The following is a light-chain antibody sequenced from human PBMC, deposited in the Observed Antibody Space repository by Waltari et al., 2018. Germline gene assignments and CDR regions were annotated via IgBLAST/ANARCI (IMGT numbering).Light chain of an antibody. V-gene: IGKV3-11*01. CDR3: QQRRDWFT. Sequence: DIVLTQSPATLSLSPGERATLSCRTSQSVGNYLAWHQQKPGQAPRLLIFDASNRATGIPARFSANGSGTDFTLTISSLEPEDFAVYFCQQRRDWFTFGQGTRLDIK. J-gene: IGKJ5*01. CDR1: QSVGNY. CDR2: DAS.